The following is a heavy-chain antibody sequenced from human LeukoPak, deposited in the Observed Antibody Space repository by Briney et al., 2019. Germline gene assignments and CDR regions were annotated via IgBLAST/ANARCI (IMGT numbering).Heavy chain of an antibody. Sequence: GGSLRLSCAASGFTFSSYSMNWVRQAPGKGLEWVSSISSSSSYIYYADSVKGRFTIFRDNAKNSLYLQMNSLRAEDTAVYYCARDLEYGFRYFDYWGQGTLVTVSS. V-gene: IGHV3-21*01. CDR2: ISSSSSYI. CDR1: GFTFSSYS. D-gene: IGHD3-10*01. CDR3: ARDLEYGFRYFDY. J-gene: IGHJ4*02.